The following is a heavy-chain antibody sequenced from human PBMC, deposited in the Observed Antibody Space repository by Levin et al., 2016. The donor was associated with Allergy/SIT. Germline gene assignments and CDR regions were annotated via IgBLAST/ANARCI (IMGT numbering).Heavy chain of an antibody. D-gene: IGHD3/OR15-3a*01. V-gene: IGHV3-23*01. CDR1: GFSFRNYG. Sequence: GESLKISCAASGFSFRNYGMSWVRQAPGKGLEWVAVITGSGDRTFYADSVKGRFTITRDNSKNTLFLDMTSLRAEDTALYYCVRRLKDFAFDIWGPGTMVTVSS. J-gene: IGHJ3*02. CDR2: ITGSGDRT. CDR3: VRRLKDFAFDI.